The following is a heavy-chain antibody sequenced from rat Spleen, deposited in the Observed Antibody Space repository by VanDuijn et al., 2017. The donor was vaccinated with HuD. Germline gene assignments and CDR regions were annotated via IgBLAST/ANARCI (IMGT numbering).Heavy chain of an antibody. Sequence: EVQLVESGGGLVQPGRSLKLSCVASGFTFNYYWMTWIRQAPGKGLEWVASISSGGGGTFYPDSVKGRFTISRDNAESTLYLQMDSLRSEDTANYYCARLELHYFDYWGQGVMVTVSS. CDR1: GFTFNYYW. CDR3: ARLELHYFDY. CDR2: ISSGGGGT. J-gene: IGHJ2*01. D-gene: IGHD4-2*01. V-gene: IGHV5-31*01.